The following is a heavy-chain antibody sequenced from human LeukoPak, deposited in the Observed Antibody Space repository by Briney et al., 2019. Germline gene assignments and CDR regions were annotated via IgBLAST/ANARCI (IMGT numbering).Heavy chain of an antibody. D-gene: IGHD3-3*01. Sequence: SETLSLTCAVSGASISSNWWNWVRQPPGKGLEWIGEIHHSGSANYNPSLKSRVTISLDTSENHFSLRLSSVTAADTAVYYCARVDYDFWSGYYRFDYWGQGTLVTVSS. CDR3: ARVDYDFWSGYYRFDY. CDR2: IHHSGSA. J-gene: IGHJ4*02. CDR1: GASISSNW. V-gene: IGHV4-4*02.